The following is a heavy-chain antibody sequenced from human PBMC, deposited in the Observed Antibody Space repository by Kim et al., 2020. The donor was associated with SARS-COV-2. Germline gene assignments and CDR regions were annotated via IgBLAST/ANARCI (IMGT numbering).Heavy chain of an antibody. V-gene: IGHV3-7*03. Sequence: GGSLRLSCAASGFSFSNSWMNWVRQAPGKGLEWVANISPDGSHIRYVDSVKGRITIPRDDAKNPLYLQMDSLRVEDTAMYSCAAWTGHSNYWGQGTLVTV. J-gene: IGHJ4*02. D-gene: IGHD3-9*01. CDR2: ISPDGSHI. CDR3: AAWTGHSNY. CDR1: GFSFSNSW.